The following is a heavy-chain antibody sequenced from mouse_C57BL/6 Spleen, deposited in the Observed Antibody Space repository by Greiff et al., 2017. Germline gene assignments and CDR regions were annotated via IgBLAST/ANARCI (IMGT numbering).Heavy chain of an antibody. CDR1: GYTFTSYG. Sequence: QVQLQQSGAELARPGASVKLSCKASGYTFTSYGISWVKQRTGQGLEWIGEIYPRSGNTYYNEKFKGKATLTADKSSSTAYMALRSLTTEDTAVYFCTREGTLSTSVVGRFAYWGQGTLVTVSA. CDR3: TREGTLSTSVVGRFAY. J-gene: IGHJ3*01. D-gene: IGHD1-1*01. V-gene: IGHV1-81*01. CDR2: IYPRSGNT.